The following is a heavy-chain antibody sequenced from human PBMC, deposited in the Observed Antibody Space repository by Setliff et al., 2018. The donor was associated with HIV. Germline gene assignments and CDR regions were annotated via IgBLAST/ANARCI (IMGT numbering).Heavy chain of an antibody. CDR3: AKKTAAYTSGSWLHY. CDR1: GFTFSSYA. J-gene: IGHJ4*02. Sequence: PGGSLRLSCAASGFTFSSYAMSWVRQAPGKGLEWVSAISGSGGDTYYADSVKGRFVISREKSKSTPYLQMNSLRAEDTAVYYCAKKTAAYTSGSWLHYWGQGTLVTVSS. V-gene: IGHV3-23*01. CDR2: ISGSGGDT. D-gene: IGHD3-10*01.